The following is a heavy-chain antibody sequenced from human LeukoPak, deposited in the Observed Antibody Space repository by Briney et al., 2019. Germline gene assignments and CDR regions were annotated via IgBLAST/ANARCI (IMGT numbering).Heavy chain of an antibody. D-gene: IGHD3-9*01. CDR1: GGTFSSYA. Sequence: GASVKVSCKASGGTFSSYAISWVRQAPGQGLEWMGGIIPIFGTANYAQKFQGRVTITADKSTSTAYMELSSLRSEDTAVYYCAREESAYDILTGYYAVYFDYWGQGTLVTVSS. CDR3: AREESAYDILTGYYAVYFDY. J-gene: IGHJ4*02. CDR2: IIPIFGTA. V-gene: IGHV1-69*06.